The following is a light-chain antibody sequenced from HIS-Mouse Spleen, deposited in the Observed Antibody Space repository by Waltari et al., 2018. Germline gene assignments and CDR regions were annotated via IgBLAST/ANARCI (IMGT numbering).Light chain of an antibody. J-gene: IGKJ2*01. CDR2: DAS. Sequence: EIVLTQSPATLSLSPGERATLSCRASQRVSSYLAWYQQKPGQAPRLRIYDASNRATGIPARFSGSGSGTDFTLTISSLEPEDFAVYYCQQRSNWPPMYTFGQGTKLEIK. CDR1: QRVSSY. V-gene: IGKV3-11*01. CDR3: QQRSNWPPMYT.